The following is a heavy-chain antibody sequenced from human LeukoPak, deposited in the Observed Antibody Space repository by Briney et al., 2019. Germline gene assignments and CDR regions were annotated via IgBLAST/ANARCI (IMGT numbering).Heavy chain of an antibody. V-gene: IGHV4-34*01. Sequence: SETLSLTCAVYGGSFSGYCWSWIRHPPGKGLGWMGVMNHSGSSNYNPPLKSRVPISVATPKNQFSLKLSCVTAADTAVYYCARASTSRPVDYWGQGTLVTVSS. CDR1: GGSFSGYC. D-gene: IGHD2-2*01. CDR3: ARASTSRPVDY. J-gene: IGHJ4*02. CDR2: MNHSGSS.